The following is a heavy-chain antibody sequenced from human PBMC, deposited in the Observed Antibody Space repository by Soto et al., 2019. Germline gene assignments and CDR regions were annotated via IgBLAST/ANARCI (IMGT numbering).Heavy chain of an antibody. Sequence: GGSLRLSCVASGFTFSSYWMYWVRQAPGKGLVWVSRINTDGSTTTYADSVKGRFTISRDNAKNSLYLQMHSLGADDTAVYYCARTGDYSFDYWGPGTLVTVSS. J-gene: IGHJ4*02. CDR3: ARTGDYSFDY. CDR2: INTDGSTT. D-gene: IGHD2-21*01. V-gene: IGHV3-74*01. CDR1: GFTFSSYW.